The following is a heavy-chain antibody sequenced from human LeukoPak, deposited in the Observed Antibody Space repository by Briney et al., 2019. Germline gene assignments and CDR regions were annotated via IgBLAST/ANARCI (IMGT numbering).Heavy chain of an antibody. Sequence: NPSETLSLTCTVSGGSISSGGYYWSWIRQPPGKGLEWIGEIYHSGSTNYNPSLKSRVTISVDKSKNQFSLKLRSVTAADTAVYYCARDSGLPRGLWFGELFANPPGDAFHIWGQGTMVTVSS. D-gene: IGHD3-10*01. J-gene: IGHJ3*02. CDR3: ARDSGLPRGLWFGELFANPPGDAFHI. CDR2: IYHSGST. V-gene: IGHV4-30-2*01. CDR1: GGSISSGGYY.